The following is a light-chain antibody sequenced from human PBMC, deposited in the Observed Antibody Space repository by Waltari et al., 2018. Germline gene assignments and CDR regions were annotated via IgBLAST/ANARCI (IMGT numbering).Light chain of an antibody. CDR2: KAS. CDR3: QQYNSRSPWT. J-gene: IGKJ1*01. CDR1: QSVSTW. Sequence: DIQMTQSPSTLSAFVGDRVTITCRASQSVSTWLAWFQQKPGKAPKLVVYKASTLESGVPSRFSGRGSGTEFTLTISSLQPDYFATYYCQQYNSRSPWTFGQGTKVEIK. V-gene: IGKV1-5*03.